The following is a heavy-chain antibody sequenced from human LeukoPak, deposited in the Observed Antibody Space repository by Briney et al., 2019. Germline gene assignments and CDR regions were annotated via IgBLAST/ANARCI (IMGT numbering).Heavy chain of an antibody. D-gene: IGHD4-17*01. CDR2: IYHTGSA. Sequence: SETLSLTCSVSGYSFTSGHYWGWIRQPPGKGLEWIANIYHTGSAHYNPSLKSRVTISVDTSKNQFSLKLSSVTAADTAVYYCARAAPRTAVTTSPTLGGSYFDYWGQGTLVTVSS. CDR3: ARAAPRTAVTTSPTLGGSYFDY. J-gene: IGHJ4*02. V-gene: IGHV4-38-2*02. CDR1: GYSFTSGHY.